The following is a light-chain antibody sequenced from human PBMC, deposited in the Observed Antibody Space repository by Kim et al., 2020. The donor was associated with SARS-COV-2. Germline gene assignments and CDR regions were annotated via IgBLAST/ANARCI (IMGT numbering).Light chain of an antibody. CDR1: TDIRNT. V-gene: IGKV1-17*01. J-gene: IGKJ5*01. CDR3: LQHNTYPIT. Sequence: ASVGDRVTITYLSSTDIRNTLSCYHQNPGVSPKHRIYGSSSLQSGVPSSFSGSGSGTEFTLTISGLQPEDFATYFCLQHNTYPITFGQGTRLEIK. CDR2: GSS.